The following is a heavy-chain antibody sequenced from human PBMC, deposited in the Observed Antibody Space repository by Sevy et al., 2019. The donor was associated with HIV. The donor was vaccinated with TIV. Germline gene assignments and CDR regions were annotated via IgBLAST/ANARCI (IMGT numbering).Heavy chain of an antibody. V-gene: IGHV1-24*01. Sequence: ASVKVSCKVSGYTLTKLSMHWVRQTPGKGLEWMTTFDPEDGDPEDGKTIYAQKFLGRVTMTEDTPTDTAYMELSSLRSEDTAVYYCATTKDYYDSSGYPFDSWGQGTLVTVSS. J-gene: IGHJ4*02. CDR1: GYTLTKLS. D-gene: IGHD3-22*01. CDR3: ATTKDYYDSSGYPFDS. CDR2: FDPEDGDPEDGKT.